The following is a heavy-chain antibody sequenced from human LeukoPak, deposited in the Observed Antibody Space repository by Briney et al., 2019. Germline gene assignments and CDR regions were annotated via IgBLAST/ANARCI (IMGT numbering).Heavy chain of an antibody. V-gene: IGHV4-61*02. CDR3: ARDSGWQLAQSGTYYYYGMDV. CDR2: IYTSGST. J-gene: IGHJ6*02. CDR1: GGSISSGSYY. Sequence: PSQTLSLTCTVSGGSISSGSYYWSWIRPPAGTGLEWIVRIYTSGSTNYNPSLKSRVTISVDTSKNQFSLKLSSVTAADTAVYYCARDSGWQLAQSGTYYYYGMDVWGQGTTVTVSS. D-gene: IGHD6-6*01.